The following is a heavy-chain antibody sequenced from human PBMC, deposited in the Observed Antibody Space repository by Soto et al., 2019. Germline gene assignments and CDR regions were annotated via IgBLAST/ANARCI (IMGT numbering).Heavy chain of an antibody. CDR1: GDSISSHH. D-gene: IGHD3-22*01. J-gene: IGHJ4*02. CDR2: LYYGRSA. CDR3: ALRSMAVVPEY. V-gene: IGHV4-59*11. Sequence: QVQLQESGPGLVKPSETLSLTCAVSGDSISSHHCMWIRQPPGKGLESIGYLYYGRSANYNPSLKSRVTLSVDTSTNQCSLTLSSMTAADTAVYYCALRSMAVVPEYWGQGTLVTVSS.